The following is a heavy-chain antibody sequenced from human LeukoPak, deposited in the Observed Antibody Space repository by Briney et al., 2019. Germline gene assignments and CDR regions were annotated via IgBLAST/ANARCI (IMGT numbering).Heavy chain of an antibody. CDR1: GFTFSSSW. V-gene: IGHV3-74*01. Sequence: HAGGSLRLSCAASGFTFSSSWMHWVRQAPGKGLVWVSRINSDGSSTSYADSVKGRFTISRDNAKNTLYLQMSSLTAEDTAVYYCVRDRRPSARASSGDWYFDLWGRGTLVTVSS. CDR3: VRDRRPSARASSGDWYFDL. J-gene: IGHJ2*01. CDR2: INSDGSST. D-gene: IGHD3-22*01.